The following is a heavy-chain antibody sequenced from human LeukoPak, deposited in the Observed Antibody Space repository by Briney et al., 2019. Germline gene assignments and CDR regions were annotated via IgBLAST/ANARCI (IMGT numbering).Heavy chain of an antibody. CDR3: ARVPTTVTLGDY. Sequence: GGPLKLSCAASGFTFSSYWMHWVRQAPGKGLVWVSRINSDGYSIAYADSVKGRFTISRDNAKNTLFLQMNSLRAEDTAVYYCARVPTTVTLGDYWGQGTLVTVSS. J-gene: IGHJ4*02. D-gene: IGHD4-17*01. CDR1: GFTFSSYW. CDR2: INSDGYSI. V-gene: IGHV3-74*01.